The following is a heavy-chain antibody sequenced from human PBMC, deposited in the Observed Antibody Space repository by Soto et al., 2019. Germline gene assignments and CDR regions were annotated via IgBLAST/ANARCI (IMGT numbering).Heavy chain of an antibody. Sequence: GGSLRLSCAASGFTFSSYWMHWVRQAPGKGLVWVSRINSDGSSTSYADSVKGRFTISRDNAKNTLYLQMNSLRAEDTEVYYCARESVVGSSWYPIDAFDIWGQGTMVTVSS. CDR3: ARESVVGSSWYPIDAFDI. CDR1: GFTFSSYW. D-gene: IGHD6-13*01. CDR2: INSDGSST. V-gene: IGHV3-74*01. J-gene: IGHJ3*02.